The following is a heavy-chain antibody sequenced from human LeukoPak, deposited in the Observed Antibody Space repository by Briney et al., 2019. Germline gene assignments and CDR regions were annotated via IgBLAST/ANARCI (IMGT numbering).Heavy chain of an antibody. J-gene: IGHJ4*02. CDR3: ARADYYDSSGYCDY. CDR1: AYTFTSYC. CDR2: ISAYNGNT. V-gene: IGHV1-18*01. Sequence: ASVKVSCNAAAYTFTSYCISWVRQAPGQWLEWMGWISAYNGNTNYAQKLQGRVTMTTDTSTSTAYMELRSLRSDDTAVYYCARADYYDSSGYCDYWGQGTLVTVSS. D-gene: IGHD3-22*01.